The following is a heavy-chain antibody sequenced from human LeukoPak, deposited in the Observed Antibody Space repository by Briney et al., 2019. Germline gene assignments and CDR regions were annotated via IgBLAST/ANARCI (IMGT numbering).Heavy chain of an antibody. J-gene: IGHJ4*02. CDR3: AKDSKVAAAGYFFDY. Sequence: GGSLRPSCAASGFTFSSYGMHWVRQAPGKGLEWVAVIWYDGSNKYYADSVKGRFTISRDNSKNTLYLEMNSLRPEDTAVYHCAKDSKVAAAGYFFDYWGQGTLVTVSS. CDR2: IWYDGSNK. CDR1: GFTFSSYG. D-gene: IGHD6-13*01. V-gene: IGHV3-30*02.